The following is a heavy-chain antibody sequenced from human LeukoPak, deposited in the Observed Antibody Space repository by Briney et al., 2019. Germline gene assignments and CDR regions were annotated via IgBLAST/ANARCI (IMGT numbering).Heavy chain of an antibody. D-gene: IGHD6-13*01. CDR1: GFTSSDYY. J-gene: IGHJ5*02. CDR2: ISSSGSTI. CDR3: ARDGSSWYSNWFDP. V-gene: IGHV3-11*01. Sequence: EGSRRLSCAASGFTSSDYYMSWIRQAPGNGLQWVSYISSSGSTIYYADSVKGRFTISRDNAKNSLYLQMNSLRAEDTAVYYCARDGSSWYSNWFDPWGQETLVTVSS.